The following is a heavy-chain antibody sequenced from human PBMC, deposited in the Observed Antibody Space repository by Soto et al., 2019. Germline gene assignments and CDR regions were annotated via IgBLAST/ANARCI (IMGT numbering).Heavy chain of an antibody. CDR3: ARGRFDILTGYDRVYYDYGMDV. Sequence: ASVKVSCKASGYTFTSYDINWVRQATGHGLEWMGWMNPNSGNTGYAQKFQGRVTMTRNTSISTAYMELSSLRSEDTAVYYCARGRFDILTGYDRVYYDYGMDVWGQGTTVTVSS. J-gene: IGHJ6*02. D-gene: IGHD3-9*01. CDR2: MNPNSGNT. V-gene: IGHV1-8*01. CDR1: GYTFTSYD.